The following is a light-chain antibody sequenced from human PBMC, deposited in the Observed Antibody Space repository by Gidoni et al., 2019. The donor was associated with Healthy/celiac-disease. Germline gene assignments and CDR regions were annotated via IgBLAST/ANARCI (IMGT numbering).Light chain of an antibody. CDR1: QSISSY. Sequence: DIQMTQSPSSLSASVGDRVTITCRASQSISSYLNWYQQKPGKAPKLLIYAASSLQSGVPSRFRGRGSGTDFTFTISSLQPEDFATYYCQQSYSTPQTFGQGTKVEIK. V-gene: IGKV1-39*01. J-gene: IGKJ1*01. CDR3: QQSYSTPQT. CDR2: AAS.